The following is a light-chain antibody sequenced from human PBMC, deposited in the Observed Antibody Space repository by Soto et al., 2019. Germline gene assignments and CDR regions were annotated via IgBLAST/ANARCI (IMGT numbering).Light chain of an antibody. V-gene: IGKV1-5*01. CDR2: DAY. J-gene: IGKJ1*01. CDR3: QQYNSFAWT. CDR1: QNINTW. Sequence: DIHITQSSSTLSSSLGDSVTISCRASQNINTWLAWYHQKPGMAPKLLISDAYTLESGVPSRFSGSGSGPEFTLTISSLQPDDFGTYYCQQYNSFAWTFGQGTKVDI.